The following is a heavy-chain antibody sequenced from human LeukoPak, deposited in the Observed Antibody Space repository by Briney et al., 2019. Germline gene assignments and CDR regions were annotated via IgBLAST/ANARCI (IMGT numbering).Heavy chain of an antibody. CDR3: ARDAGSGTPGSY. J-gene: IGHJ4*02. Sequence: ASVKVSCKASGYTFTSYYMHWVRQAPGQGLEWTGIINPSGGSTSYAQKFQGRVTMTRDTSTSTVYMELSSLRSEDTAVYYCARDAGSGTPGSYWGQGTLVTVSS. CDR2: INPSGGST. CDR1: GYTFTSYY. D-gene: IGHD3-10*01. V-gene: IGHV1-46*01.